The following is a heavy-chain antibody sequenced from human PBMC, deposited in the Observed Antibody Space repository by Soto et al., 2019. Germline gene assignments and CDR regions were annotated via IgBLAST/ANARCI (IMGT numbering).Heavy chain of an antibody. V-gene: IGHV6-1*01. CDR1: GDSVSTNSAT. CDR3: ARESGALTVTRYNWFDP. J-gene: IGHJ5*02. Sequence: SQTLSLTCAISGDSVSTNSATWDWIRQSPSRGLEWLGRTYYRSKWDYDYAASVKGRININPDTSNNQVSLHLDSVTPDDTAVYYCARESGALTVTRYNWFDPWGQGTLVTVSS. CDR2: TYYRSKWDY. D-gene: IGHD4-4*01.